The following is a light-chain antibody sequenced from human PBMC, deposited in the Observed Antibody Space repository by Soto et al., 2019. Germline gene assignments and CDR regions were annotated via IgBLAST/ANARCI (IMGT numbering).Light chain of an antibody. Sequence: EIVLTHSPGTLSLSPWERATLSFSACQSVSSSYLAWYQQKPGQAPRLLIYGASNRATGIPARFSGSGSGTEFTLTISSLQSEDFAVYYCQHYNNWIASFGGGTKVDIK. CDR2: GAS. CDR3: QHYNNWIAS. CDR1: QSVSSSY. V-gene: IGKV3-15*01. J-gene: IGKJ4*01.